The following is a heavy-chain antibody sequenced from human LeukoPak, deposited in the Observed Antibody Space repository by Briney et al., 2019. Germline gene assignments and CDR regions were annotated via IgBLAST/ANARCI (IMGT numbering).Heavy chain of an antibody. V-gene: IGHV3-21*01. J-gene: IGHJ4*02. D-gene: IGHD6-13*01. CDR2: ISSSSTYI. CDR1: GLTFSSYI. Sequence: GGSLRLSCAASGLTFSSYIMNWVRQAPGKGLEWVSSISSSSTYIFYADSVKGRFTISRDNAKNSVYLQMNSLRAEGTALYYCARWEESIAAAGLDYWGQGILVTVSS. CDR3: ARWEESIAAAGLDY.